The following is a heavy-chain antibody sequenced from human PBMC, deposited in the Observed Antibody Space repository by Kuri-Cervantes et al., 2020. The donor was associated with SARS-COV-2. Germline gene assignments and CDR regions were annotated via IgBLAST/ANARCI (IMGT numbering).Heavy chain of an antibody. CDR1: GFTFSSYS. J-gene: IGHJ3*02. CDR3: AKVKYCSGGSCNSGAFDI. CDR2: ISSSSSYI. Sequence: GESLKISCAASGFTFSSYSMNWVRQAPGKGLEWVSSISSSSSYIYYADSVKGRFTISRDNSKNTLYLQMNSLRAEDTAVYYCAKVKYCSGGSCNSGAFDIWGQGTMVTVSS. V-gene: IGHV3-21*04. D-gene: IGHD2-15*01.